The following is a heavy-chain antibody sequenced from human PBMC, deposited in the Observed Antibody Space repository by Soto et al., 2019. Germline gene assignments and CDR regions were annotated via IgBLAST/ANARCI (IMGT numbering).Heavy chain of an antibody. CDR1: GYTFPSYG. V-gene: IGHV1-18*01. CDR2: ISAYNGNT. Sequence: ASVKVSCKDSGYTFPSYGLSWLRQAPGQGLEWMGWISAYNGNTNYAQKLQGRVTMTTDTSTSTGYMELSSLRSEDTAVYFCSRRGACISTSCSLDYWGQGTLVTVSS. D-gene: IGHD2-2*01. J-gene: IGHJ4*02. CDR3: SRRGACISTSCSLDY.